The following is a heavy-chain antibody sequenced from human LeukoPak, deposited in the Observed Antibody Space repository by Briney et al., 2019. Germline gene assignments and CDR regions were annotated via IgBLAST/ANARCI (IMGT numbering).Heavy chain of an antibody. CDR3: VKLSIIGVDY. CDR2: INSDGRNT. D-gene: IGHD2/OR15-2a*01. Sequence: GGSLRLSCAASGFTFSTYWMHWVRQAPGKGLVWVSGINSDGRNTNYADSVKGRFPISRDNAKNTLYLQMNGLRAEDTAVYYCVKLSIIGVDYWGQGALVTVSS. V-gene: IGHV3-74*01. CDR1: GFTFSTYW. J-gene: IGHJ4*02.